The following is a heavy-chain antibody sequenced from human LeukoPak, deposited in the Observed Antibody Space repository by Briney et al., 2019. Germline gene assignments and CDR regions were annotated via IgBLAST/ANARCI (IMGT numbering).Heavy chain of an antibody. D-gene: IGHD6-13*01. CDR2: IGTAGEI. V-gene: IGHV3-13*01. J-gene: IGHJ2*01. Sequence: PGGSLRLSCAASGFTFRSYDMHWIRQATGKGLEWVSGIGTAGEIYYPGSVKGRFTIPRENAKNSLYLQMNSLRVGDTAVYYCARAAYSSTWYSRYFDLWGRGTLVTVSS. CDR1: GFTFRSYD. CDR3: ARAAYSSTWYSRYFDL.